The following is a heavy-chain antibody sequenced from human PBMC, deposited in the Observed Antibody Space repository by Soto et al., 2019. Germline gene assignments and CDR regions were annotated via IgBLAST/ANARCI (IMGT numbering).Heavy chain of an antibody. D-gene: IGHD3-10*01. CDR1: GGSTSSGDYS. J-gene: IGHJ5*02. Sequence: TLSLTCAVSGGSTSSGDYSWNWIRQPPGKGLEWIGYMFHSGSAYYNPSLKSRVTISVDRSKNQFSLKLTSLTAADTAVYYCARGKRGIRYYGSGTSDWLDPWGQGTLVTVSS. V-gene: IGHV4-30-2*01. CDR2: MFHSGSA. CDR3: ARGKRGIRYYGSGTSDWLDP.